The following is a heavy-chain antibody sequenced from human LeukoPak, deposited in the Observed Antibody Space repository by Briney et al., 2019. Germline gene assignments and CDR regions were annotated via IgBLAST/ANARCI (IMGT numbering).Heavy chain of an antibody. CDR3: TTANSHDAFDI. CDR1: GFTFSNAW. CDR2: IKSKTDGGTT. J-gene: IGHJ3*02. V-gene: IGHV3-15*01. Sequence: GGSLRLSCAASGFTFSNAWMSWVRQAPGKGLEWVGRIKSKTDGGTTGYAAPVKGRFTISRDDSKNTLYLQMNSLKTEDTAVYYCTTANSHDAFDIWGQGTMVTVSS. D-gene: IGHD4-23*01.